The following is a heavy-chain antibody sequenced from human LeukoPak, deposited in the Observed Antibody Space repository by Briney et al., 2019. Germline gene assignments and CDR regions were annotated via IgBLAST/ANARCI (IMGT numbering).Heavy chain of an antibody. D-gene: IGHD1-1*01. J-gene: IGHJ3*02. Sequence: SETLSLTCAVSGGSISSGSYSWGWIRQPPGKGLEWIGYFFYTGNTYYNASLKSRVTISVDTSKNQFSLEVSSVTAADTAVYYCTRGAGSTTSNDAFDIWGQGTMVTVSS. CDR2: FFYTGNT. CDR1: GGSISSGSYS. V-gene: IGHV4-30-4*07. CDR3: TRGAGSTTSNDAFDI.